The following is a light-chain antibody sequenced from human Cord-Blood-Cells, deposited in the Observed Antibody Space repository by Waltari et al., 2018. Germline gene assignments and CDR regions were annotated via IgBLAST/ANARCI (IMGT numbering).Light chain of an antibody. V-gene: IGLV2-14*01. J-gene: IGLJ1*01. CDR1: SSDVGGYNY. Sequence: QSALTPPASVSGSPGQSITISCTGPSSDVGGYNYVPWYQQHPGKAPKLMIYDVSNRPSGVSNRFSGSKSGNTASLTISGLQAEDEADYYCSSYTSSSTLVFGTGTKVTVL. CDR3: SSYTSSSTLV. CDR2: DVS.